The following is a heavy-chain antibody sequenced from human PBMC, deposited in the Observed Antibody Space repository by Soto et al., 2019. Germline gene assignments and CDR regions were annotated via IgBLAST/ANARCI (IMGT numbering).Heavy chain of an antibody. V-gene: IGHV3-13*01. CDR2: IGTAGDT. CDR3: ARDAGLHYGMDV. J-gene: IGHJ6*02. Sequence: GGSLRLSCAASGFTFSSYDMHWVRQATGKGLEWVSAIGTAGDTYYPGSVKGRFTISRENAKNSLYLQMNSLRAEDTAVYYCARDAGLHYGMDVWGQGTTVTVSS. CDR1: GFTFSSYD.